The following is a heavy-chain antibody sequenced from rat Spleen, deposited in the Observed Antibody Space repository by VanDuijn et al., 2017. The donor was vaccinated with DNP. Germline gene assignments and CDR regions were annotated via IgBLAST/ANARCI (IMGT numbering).Heavy chain of an antibody. Sequence: EVQLVESGGGLVQPGRSMKLSCAASGFTFSNYDMAWIRQAPGKGLEWVASITNTGGSTYYPDSVKGRFTISRDNAKSTLYLQMNSLRSEDTATYYCTRADEGYFDFWGPGTMVTVSS. CDR1: GFTFSNYD. CDR3: TRADEGYFDF. V-gene: IGHV5-31*01. CDR2: ITNTGGST. D-gene: IGHD1-12*01. J-gene: IGHJ1*01.